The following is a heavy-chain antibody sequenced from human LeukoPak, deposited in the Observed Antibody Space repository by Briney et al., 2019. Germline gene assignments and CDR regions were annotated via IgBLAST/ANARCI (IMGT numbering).Heavy chain of an antibody. V-gene: IGHV4-30-2*01. Sequence: PSQTLSLTCTVSGGSISSGGYYWSWFRQPPGRGLEWIGYIYHSGSTYYNPSLKSRVTISVDKSKNQFSLKLSSVTAADTAVYYCARQKGSGIAVAGPFDYWGQGTLVTVSS. D-gene: IGHD6-19*01. J-gene: IGHJ4*02. CDR1: GGSISSGGYY. CDR2: IYHSGST. CDR3: ARQKGSGIAVAGPFDY.